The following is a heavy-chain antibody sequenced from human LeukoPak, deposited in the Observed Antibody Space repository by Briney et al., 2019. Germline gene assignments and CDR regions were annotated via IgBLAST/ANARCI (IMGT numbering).Heavy chain of an antibody. Sequence: SETLSLTCSVYGGSFSAYFWSWFRQPPGKGLEWIGEINHSGSTNYSPSLKSRVTISVDSSKNQFSLKLSSVTAADTAVYYCARVTVTRWFDPWGQGTLVTVSS. CDR2: INHSGST. D-gene: IGHD4-17*01. V-gene: IGHV4-34*01. CDR3: ARVTVTRWFDP. J-gene: IGHJ5*02. CDR1: GGSFSAYF.